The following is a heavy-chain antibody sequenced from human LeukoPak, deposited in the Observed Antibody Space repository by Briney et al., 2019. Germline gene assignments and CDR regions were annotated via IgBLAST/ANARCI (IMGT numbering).Heavy chain of an antibody. CDR3: ARDAGTTSLIPYYFDY. CDR1: GYTFTGYY. V-gene: IGHV1-2*02. J-gene: IGHJ4*02. CDR2: INPNSGGT. D-gene: IGHD1-7*01. Sequence: ASVKVSCKASGYTFTGYYMHWVRQAPGQGLEWMGWINPNSGGTNYAQKFQGRVTMTRDTSISTAYMELSRLRSDDTAVYYCARDAGTTSLIPYYFDYCGQGTLVTVSS.